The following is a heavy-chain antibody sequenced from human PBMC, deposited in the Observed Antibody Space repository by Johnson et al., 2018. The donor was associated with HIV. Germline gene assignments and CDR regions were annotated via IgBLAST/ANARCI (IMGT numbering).Heavy chain of an antibody. V-gene: IGHV3-30*02. CDR3: AKELRLHRAFDI. Sequence: QVQLVESGGGLVQPGGSLRLSCAASGFTFSSYGMHWVRQAPGKGLEWVAFIWYDGSEKYYADSVKGRFTISRDNPKNTLYLQMNSLRAEDTAVYYCAKELRLHRAFDIWGQGTMVTVSS. D-gene: IGHD5-24*01. CDR1: GFTFSSYG. CDR2: IWYDGSEK. J-gene: IGHJ3*02.